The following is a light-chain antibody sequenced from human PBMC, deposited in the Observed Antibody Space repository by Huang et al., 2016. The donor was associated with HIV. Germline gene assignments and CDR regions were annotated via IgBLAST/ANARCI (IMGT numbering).Light chain of an antibody. Sequence: EIVLTQSPATLSLSPGERATLSCKASRSVSSSLAWYQQKPGQAPRLLIYATANRATGIPARFSGSESGTDFTLTISSLEPEDFAVYYCQQRSNWPLFTFGPGTKVDIK. J-gene: IGKJ3*01. V-gene: IGKV3-11*01. CDR1: RSVSSS. CDR3: QQRSNWPLFT. CDR2: ATA.